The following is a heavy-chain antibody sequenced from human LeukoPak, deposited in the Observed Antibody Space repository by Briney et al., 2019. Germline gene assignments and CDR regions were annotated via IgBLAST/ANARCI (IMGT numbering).Heavy chain of an antibody. Sequence: SGGSLRLSCAASGFTFSSYGMHWVRQAPGKGLEWVAVIWYDGSNKYYADSVKGRFTISRDNSKNTLYLQMNSLRAEDTAVYYCARMGLEMATALDYWGQGTLVTVSS. CDR1: GFTFSSYG. J-gene: IGHJ4*02. D-gene: IGHD5-24*01. CDR3: ARMGLEMATALDY. V-gene: IGHV3-33*01. CDR2: IWYDGSNK.